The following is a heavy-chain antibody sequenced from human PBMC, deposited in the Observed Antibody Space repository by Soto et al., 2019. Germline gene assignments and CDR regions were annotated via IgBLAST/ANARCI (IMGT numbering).Heavy chain of an antibody. CDR2: IRGGSGT. CDR3: ARDGYYSDSSGNRRREAFEI. J-gene: IGHJ3*02. V-gene: IGHV3-66*01. CDR1: GFSVSTNY. Sequence: GGSLRLSCGASGFSVSTNYMSWVRQAPGKGLEWVSLIRGGSGTYYAESVKGGFTISRDNSKNTVYLQMNNLRDEDTSVYYCARDGYYSDSSGNRRREAFEIWGQGTMVTVSS. D-gene: IGHD3-22*01.